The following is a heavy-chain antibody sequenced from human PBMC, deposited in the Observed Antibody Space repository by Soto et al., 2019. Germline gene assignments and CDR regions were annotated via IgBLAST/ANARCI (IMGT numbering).Heavy chain of an antibody. CDR3: AREPLAHSYFDL. CDR1: GGSISGYY. Sequence: PXETLSLTCTVSGGSISGYYWSWIRQPAGKGLDWIGRMYNSERTNYNPSLKSRVTMSMDTSKNQFSLKLTSVTAADTAVYFCAREPLAHSYFDLWGQGSLVTVSS. CDR2: MYNSERT. J-gene: IGHJ4*02. V-gene: IGHV4-4*07.